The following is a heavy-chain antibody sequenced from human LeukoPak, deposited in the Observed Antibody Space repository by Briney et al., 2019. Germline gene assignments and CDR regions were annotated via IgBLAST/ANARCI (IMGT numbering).Heavy chain of an antibody. CDR2: IYHSGST. Sequence: SETLSLTCAVSGYSISSGDYWGWIRQPPGKGLEWIGNIYHSGSTFYNPSLKSRVTISVLTSKNQFSLKLSSVTAADTAVYYCARITGSYYYYYMDVWGKGTTVTVSS. J-gene: IGHJ6*03. CDR3: ARITGSYYYYYMDV. CDR1: GYSISSGDY. D-gene: IGHD3-10*01. V-gene: IGHV4-38-2*01.